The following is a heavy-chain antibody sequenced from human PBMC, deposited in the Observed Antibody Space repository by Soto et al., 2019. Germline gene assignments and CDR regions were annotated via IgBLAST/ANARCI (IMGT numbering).Heavy chain of an antibody. Sequence: QLQLQESGPGLVKPSETLSLTCTVSGGSISSSSYYWGWIRQPPGKGLEWIGSIYYSGSTYYNPSLKSRVTISVDTSKNQFSLKLSSVTAADTAVYYCAGHSSGWYIFRDYWGQGTLVTVSS. CDR2: IYYSGST. D-gene: IGHD6-19*01. CDR1: GGSISSSSYY. V-gene: IGHV4-39*01. J-gene: IGHJ4*02. CDR3: AGHSSGWYIFRDY.